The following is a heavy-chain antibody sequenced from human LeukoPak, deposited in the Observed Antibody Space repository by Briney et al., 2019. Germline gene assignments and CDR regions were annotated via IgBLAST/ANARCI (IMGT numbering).Heavy chain of an antibody. CDR1: GFTVSSNY. CDR2: IYGGGST. J-gene: IGHJ4*02. CDR3: ARLGQYYGSGSSY. V-gene: IGHV3-66*01. Sequence: GGSLRLSCAASGFTVSSNYMSWVRQAPGKGLEWVSVIYGGGSTYYADSVKGRFTISRDNSKNTLYLQMNSLRAEDTAVYYCARLGQYYGSGSSYWGQGTLVTVSS. D-gene: IGHD3-10*01.